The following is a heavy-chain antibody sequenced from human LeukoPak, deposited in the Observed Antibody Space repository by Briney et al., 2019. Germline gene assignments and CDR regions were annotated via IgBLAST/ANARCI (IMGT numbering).Heavy chain of an antibody. Sequence: PSETLSLTCAVYGGSFSGYYWSWIRQPPGKGLEWTGEINHSGSTNYNPSLKSRVTISVDTSKNQFSLKLSSVTAADTAVYYCARVLGYQRGAWFDPWGQGTLVTVSS. V-gene: IGHV4-34*01. CDR1: GGSFSGYY. D-gene: IGHD2-2*01. CDR3: ARVLGYQRGAWFDP. J-gene: IGHJ5*02. CDR2: INHSGST.